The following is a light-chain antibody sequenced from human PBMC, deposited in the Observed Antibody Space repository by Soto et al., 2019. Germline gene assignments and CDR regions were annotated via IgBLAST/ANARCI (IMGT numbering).Light chain of an antibody. Sequence: DIPMTQSPSTLSASVGDRVTITCRASESINSWLAWYQQKPGKAPKLLIYKASSLESGVPSRFSGTGSGTEFTLTISSLQPDDFATYYCQQYYSYSYTFGQGTKL. V-gene: IGKV1-5*03. J-gene: IGKJ2*01. CDR3: QQYYSYSYT. CDR1: ESINSW. CDR2: KAS.